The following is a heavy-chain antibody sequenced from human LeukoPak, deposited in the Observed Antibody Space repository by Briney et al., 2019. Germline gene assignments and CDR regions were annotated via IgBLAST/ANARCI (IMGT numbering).Heavy chain of an antibody. CDR1: GFTFSSYW. J-gene: IGHJ4*02. V-gene: IGHV3-7*03. CDR2: IKQDGSEK. CDR3: AKSGLNRFDY. D-gene: IGHD2-15*01. Sequence: PGGSLRLSCAASGFTFSSYWMSWVRQAPGKGLEWVANIKQDGSEKYYVDSVKGRFTISRDNSKNTLYLQMNSLRAEDTAVYYCAKSGLNRFDYWGQGTLVTVSS.